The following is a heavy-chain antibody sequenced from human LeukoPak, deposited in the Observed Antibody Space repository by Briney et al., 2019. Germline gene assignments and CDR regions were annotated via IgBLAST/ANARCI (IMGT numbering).Heavy chain of an antibody. J-gene: IGHJ4*02. Sequence: KTSETLSLTCAVSGGSISSSNWWSWVRQPPGKGLEWIGEIYHSGSTYYNPSLKSRVTISVDTSKNQFSLKLSSVTAADTAVYYCARSSDYQGSKRALGHYWGQGTLVTVSS. V-gene: IGHV4-4*02. D-gene: IGHD3-10*01. CDR3: ARSSDYQGSKRALGHY. CDR2: IYHSGST. CDR1: GGSISSSNW.